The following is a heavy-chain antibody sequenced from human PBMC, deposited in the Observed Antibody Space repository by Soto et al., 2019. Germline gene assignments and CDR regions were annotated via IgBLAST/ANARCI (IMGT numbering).Heavy chain of an antibody. D-gene: IGHD2-15*01. CDR3: TPILYPKIGAFDI. J-gene: IGHJ3*02. Sequence: GGSLRLSCAASGFTFSGSAMHWVRQASGKGLEWVGRIRSKANSYATAYAASVKGRFTISRDDSKNTAYLQMNSLKTEDTAVYYCTPILYPKIGAFDIWGQGTMVTVSS. CDR1: GFTFSGSA. V-gene: IGHV3-73*01. CDR2: IRSKANSYAT.